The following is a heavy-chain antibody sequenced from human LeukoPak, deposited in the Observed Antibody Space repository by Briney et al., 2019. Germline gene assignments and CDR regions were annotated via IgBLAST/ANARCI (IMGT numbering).Heavy chain of an antibody. CDR2: IIPILGMS. Sequence: SVKVSCKASGVTFAHFAINWVRQAPGQGPEWMGRIIPILGMSNYAPNFQGRVSLTADKSTSTSYMELSSLRSEDTAVYYCATISEGHTRRSGYDSYFFDYWGQGALVIVSS. D-gene: IGHD5-12*01. V-gene: IGHV1-69*04. J-gene: IGHJ4*02. CDR1: GVTFAHFA. CDR3: ATISEGHTRRSGYDSYFFDY.